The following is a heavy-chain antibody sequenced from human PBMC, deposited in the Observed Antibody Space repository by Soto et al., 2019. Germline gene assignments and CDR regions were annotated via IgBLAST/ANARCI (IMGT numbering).Heavy chain of an antibody. CDR1: GYTFTSYG. CDR3: ARRHYYDSSGTAPPPPDFDY. V-gene: IGHV1-18*01. J-gene: IGHJ4*02. D-gene: IGHD3-22*01. CDR2: ISAYNGNT. Sequence: ASVKVSCKASGYTFTSYGISWVRQAPGQGLEWMGWISAYNGNTNYAQKLQGRVTMTTDTSTSTAYMELRSLRSDDTAVYYCARRHYYDSSGTAPPPPDFDYWGQGTLVTVSS.